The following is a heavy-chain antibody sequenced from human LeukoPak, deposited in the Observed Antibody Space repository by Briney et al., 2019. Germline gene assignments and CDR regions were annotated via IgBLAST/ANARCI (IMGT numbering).Heavy chain of an antibody. D-gene: IGHD4-17*01. CDR1: GFTFSSYW. CDR3: AREGGHDYGDYEGHFDY. V-gene: IGHV3-7*01. CDR2: IKPDGSEK. Sequence: PGGSLRLSCAASGFTFSSYWMSWVRQAPGKGLEWVANIKPDGSEKYYVDSVKGRFTISRDNAKNSLYLQMNSLRAEDTAVYYCAREGGHDYGDYEGHFDYWGQGTLVTVSS. J-gene: IGHJ4*02.